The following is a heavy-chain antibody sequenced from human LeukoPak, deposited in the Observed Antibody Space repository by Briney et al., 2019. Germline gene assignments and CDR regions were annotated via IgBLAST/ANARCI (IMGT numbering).Heavy chain of an antibody. J-gene: IGHJ4*02. CDR3: VRDEGFHGSGSN. CDR2: IYSGGNT. CDR1: GFTVSSNY. V-gene: IGHV3-66*01. D-gene: IGHD3-10*01. Sequence: GGSLRLSCAASGFTVSSNYMSWVRQAPGKGLEWVSVIYSGGNTYYADSVKGRSTISRDNSKNTLYLQMNSLRGEDTAVYYCVRDEGFHGSGSNWGQGTLVTVSS.